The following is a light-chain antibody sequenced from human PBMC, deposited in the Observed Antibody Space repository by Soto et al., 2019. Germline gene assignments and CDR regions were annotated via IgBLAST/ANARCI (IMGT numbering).Light chain of an antibody. J-gene: IGKJ2*01. CDR1: QSVSSSN. V-gene: IGKV3-20*01. CDR3: QQYGSSPFVMYT. CDR2: GAS. Sequence: EIVLTQSPGTLSLSPGERATLSCRASQSVSSSNLAWYQQKPGQAPRLLIYGASSRATGIQDRFSGSGSGRDFTLTISRLEPEDFAVYYSQQYGSSPFVMYTFGQGTKLELK.